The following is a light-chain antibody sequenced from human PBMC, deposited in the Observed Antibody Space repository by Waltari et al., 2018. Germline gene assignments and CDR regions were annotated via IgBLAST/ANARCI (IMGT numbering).Light chain of an antibody. V-gene: IGKV3-15*01. J-gene: IGKJ1*01. CDR1: QSLSSD. CDR2: GAS. CDR3: QQYNNWPRT. Sequence: EIVMTQSPATLSVSPGERATLSCRASQSLSSDLAWYQQKPGQPPRLLIYGASTRATGIPARFSGSGSVTEFTLTISSLQSEDFAVYYCQQYNNWPRTFGQGTKVEIK.